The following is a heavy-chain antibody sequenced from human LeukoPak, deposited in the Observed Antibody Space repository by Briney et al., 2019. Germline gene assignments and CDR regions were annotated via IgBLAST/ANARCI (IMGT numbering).Heavy chain of an antibody. CDR2: INPNSGGT. D-gene: IGHD3-3*01. CDR1: GYTFTGYY. CDR3: AKLSDFWSGYHDY. V-gene: IGHV1-2*02. Sequence: ASVKVSCKASGYTFTGYYMHWVRQAPGQGLEWMGWINPNSGGTNYAQKFQGSVTMTRDTSISTAYMELSRLRSDDTAVYYCAKLSDFWSGYHDYWGQGTLVTVSS. J-gene: IGHJ4*02.